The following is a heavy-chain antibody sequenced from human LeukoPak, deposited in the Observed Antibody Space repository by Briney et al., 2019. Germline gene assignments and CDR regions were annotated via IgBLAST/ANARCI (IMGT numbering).Heavy chain of an antibody. J-gene: IGHJ4*02. CDR3: ARATVGSYLLDY. Sequence: SETLSLTCTVSGGSISSHYWSWIRQPPGKGLEWIGYIYYSGSTNYNPSLKSRVTISVDTSKNQFSLKLGSVTAADTAVYYCARATVGSYLLDYWGQGTLVTVSS. CDR2: IYYSGST. CDR1: GGSISSHY. D-gene: IGHD1-26*01. V-gene: IGHV4-59*11.